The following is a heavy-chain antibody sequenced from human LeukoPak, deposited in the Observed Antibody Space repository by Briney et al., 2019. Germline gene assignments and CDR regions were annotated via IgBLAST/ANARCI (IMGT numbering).Heavy chain of an antibody. V-gene: IGHV3-23*01. Sequence: QRGGSLRLSCEASGYIFSSYAMSWVRQAPGKGLEWVSVIRKGGATTDYADSVKGRFTISRDNSKNTLSLQMNSLRAEDTAVYYCAKEELYYYGSGTYYTLAPFDYWGQGTLVPVSS. J-gene: IGHJ4*02. CDR2: IRKGGATT. CDR3: AKEELYYYGSGTYYTLAPFDY. CDR1: GYIFSSYA. D-gene: IGHD3-10*01.